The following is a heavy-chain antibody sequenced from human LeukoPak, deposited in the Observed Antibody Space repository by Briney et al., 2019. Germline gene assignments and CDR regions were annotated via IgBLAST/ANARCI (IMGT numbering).Heavy chain of an antibody. V-gene: IGHV3-23*01. J-gene: IGHJ4*02. CDR2: ISGSGGST. CDR1: GYIFSSYA. Sequence: GGSLRLSCAASGYIFSSYAMSWVRQAPGKGLEWVSGISGSGGSTYYADSVKGRFTISRDNSKNTLYLQMNSLRAEDTAVYYCAQQWLVLGAFDYWGQGTLVTVSS. D-gene: IGHD6-19*01. CDR3: AQQWLVLGAFDY.